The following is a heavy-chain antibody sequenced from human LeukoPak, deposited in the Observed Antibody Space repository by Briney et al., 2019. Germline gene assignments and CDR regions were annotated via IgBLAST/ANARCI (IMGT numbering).Heavy chain of an antibody. CDR1: GYSFTSYC. D-gene: IGHD6-13*01. CDR2: IYPGDSDT. Sequence: GESLKISCKGSGYSFTSYCIGWVRQIPGKGLEWMGIIYPGDSDTKYSPSFQGQVTISADKSISTAYLQWSSLKASDTAMYSCAKRSSSWDRYDNWGQGTLVTVSS. V-gene: IGHV5-51*01. CDR3: AKRSSSWDRYDN. J-gene: IGHJ4*02.